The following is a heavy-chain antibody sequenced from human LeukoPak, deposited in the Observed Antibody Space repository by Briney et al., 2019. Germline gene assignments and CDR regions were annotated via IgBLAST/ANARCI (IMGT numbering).Heavy chain of an antibody. CDR1: GGSISSYY. CDR3: ARAGIQLWQAKYYFDY. V-gene: IGHV4-59*01. J-gene: IGHJ4*02. D-gene: IGHD5-18*01. CDR2: IDYSGST. Sequence: SESLSLTCTVSGGSISSYYWSWIRQPPGKGLEWIGYIDYSGSTNYNPSLKSRVTISVDTSKNQFSLKLSSVTAADTAVYYCARAGIQLWQAKYYFDYWGQGTLLTLSS.